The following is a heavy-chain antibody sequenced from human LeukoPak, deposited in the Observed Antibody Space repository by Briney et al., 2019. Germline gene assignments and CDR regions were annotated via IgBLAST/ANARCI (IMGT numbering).Heavy chain of an antibody. CDR3: ARGPGSGSYFGYFDY. D-gene: IGHD1-26*01. J-gene: IGHJ4*02. CDR2: INHSGST. Sequence: PSETLSLTCAVYGGSFSGYYWSWIRQPPGKGLEWIGEINHSGSTNYNPSLKSRVTISGDTSKNQFSLKLSSVTAADTAVYYCARGPGSGSYFGYFDYWGQGTLVTVPS. V-gene: IGHV4-34*01. CDR1: GGSFSGYY.